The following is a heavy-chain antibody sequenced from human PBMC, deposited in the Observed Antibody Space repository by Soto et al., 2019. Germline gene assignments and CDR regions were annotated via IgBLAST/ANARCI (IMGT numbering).Heavy chain of an antibody. Sequence: GESLKISCKGSGYSFTSYWIGWVRQMPGKGLEWMGIIYPGDSDTRYSPSFQGQVTVSADRSISTAYLQWSSLKASDTAMYYCARRIDQWRAYAFDYWGQGTLVTVSS. CDR2: IYPGDSDT. J-gene: IGHJ4*02. CDR3: ARRIDQWRAYAFDY. V-gene: IGHV5-51*01. CDR1: GYSFTSYW. D-gene: IGHD3-3*01.